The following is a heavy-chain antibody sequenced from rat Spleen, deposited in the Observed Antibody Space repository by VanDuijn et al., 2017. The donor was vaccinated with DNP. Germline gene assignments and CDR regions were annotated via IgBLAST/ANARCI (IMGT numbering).Heavy chain of an antibody. CDR1: GFTFSNYW. CDR2: ISNTGGSV. V-gene: IGHV5-31*01. J-gene: IGHJ3*01. D-gene: IGHD1-1*01. CDR3: VRQDPLLLTLFTY. Sequence: EVQLVESGGGLVQPGRSLKLSCVTSGFTFSNYWMNWLRQAPGKGLEWVASISNTGGSVYSPDSVEGRFTISRDNAKSTLYLQMDSLRSEDTATYYCVRQDPLLLTLFTYWGQGTLVTVSS.